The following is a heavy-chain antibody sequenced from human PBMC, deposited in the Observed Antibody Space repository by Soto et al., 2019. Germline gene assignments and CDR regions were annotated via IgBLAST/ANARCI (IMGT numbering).Heavy chain of an antibody. J-gene: IGHJ4*02. V-gene: IGHV3-23*01. CDR1: RFTFSSYA. Sequence: GGSLRLSCAASRFTFSSYAMSWVRQAPGKGLEWVSTISGSGGSTYYADSVKGRFTISRDNSRDTLYLQMNSLRAEDTAVYYCVKGVAVAGPYCFDYWGQGTLVTVSS. D-gene: IGHD6-19*01. CDR3: VKGVAVAGPYCFDY. CDR2: ISGSGGST.